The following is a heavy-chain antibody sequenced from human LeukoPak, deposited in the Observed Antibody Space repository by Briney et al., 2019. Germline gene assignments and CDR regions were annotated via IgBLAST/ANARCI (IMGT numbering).Heavy chain of an antibody. Sequence: SETLSLTCTVSGGSISSYYWSWIRQPPGKGLEWIGYIYYSGSTNYNPSVKSRVTISVDTPKNQFSLKLSSVTAADTAVYYCASMYYDILTGYYRGAFDIWGQGTMVTVSS. D-gene: IGHD3-9*01. CDR1: GGSISSYY. CDR3: ASMYYDILTGYYRGAFDI. J-gene: IGHJ3*02. V-gene: IGHV4-59*08. CDR2: IYYSGST.